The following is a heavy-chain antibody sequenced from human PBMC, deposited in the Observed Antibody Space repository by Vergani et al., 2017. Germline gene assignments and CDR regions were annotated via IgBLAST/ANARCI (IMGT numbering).Heavy chain of an antibody. D-gene: IGHD5-24*01. V-gene: IGHV3-23*01. Sequence: EVQLSESGGGLVQPGGSLRLSCAASGFIFSNYAMSWVRQAPGKGLECVSSISGSGGNTYYADSVKGRFTISRDNSKNTLYLQMNSLRVDDTAVYYCAKDLRVDMATIFDYWGQGILVTVSS. CDR3: AKDLRVDMATIFDY. CDR2: ISGSGGNT. CDR1: GFIFSNYA. J-gene: IGHJ4*02.